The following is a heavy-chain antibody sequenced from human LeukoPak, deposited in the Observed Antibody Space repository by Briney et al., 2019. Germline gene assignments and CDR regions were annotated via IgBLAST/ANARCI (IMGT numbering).Heavy chain of an antibody. J-gene: IGHJ4*02. D-gene: IGHD6-6*01. Sequence: PGGSLRLSCVASGFIFSSSGMHWVRQAPGKGLEWVAIIWHHGNYTYYGDSVKGRFTISRDNSKNTLYLQMNSLGAEDTAVYYCAKGGQLARGYFDYWGQGTLVTVSS. CDR1: GFIFSSSG. CDR2: IWHHGNYT. V-gene: IGHV3-33*06. CDR3: AKGGQLARGYFDY.